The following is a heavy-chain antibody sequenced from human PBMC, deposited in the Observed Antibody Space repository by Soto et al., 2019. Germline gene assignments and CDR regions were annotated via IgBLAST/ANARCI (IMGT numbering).Heavy chain of an antibody. V-gene: IGHV1-2*02. CDR3: AREIGFDILTGYSDDY. J-gene: IGHJ4*02. CDR1: GYTFTGYY. CDR2: INPNSGGT. Sequence: SVKVSCKASGYTFTGYYMHWVRQAPGQGLEWMGWINPNSGGTNYAQKFQGRVTMTRDTSISTAYMELSRLRSDDTAVYYCAREIGFDILTGYSDDYWGQGTLVTVSS. D-gene: IGHD3-9*01.